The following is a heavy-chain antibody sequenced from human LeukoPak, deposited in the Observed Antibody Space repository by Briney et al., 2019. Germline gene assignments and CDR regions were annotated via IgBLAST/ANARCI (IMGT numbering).Heavy chain of an antibody. CDR1: GYTFTSYG. Sequence: GASVKVSCKASGYTFTSYGISWVRQAPGQGLEWMGWISAYNGNTNYAQKLQGRVTMTTDTSTSTTYMELRSLRSDDTAVYYCARDAADIVVVPALQHSYFDYWGQGTLVTVSS. V-gene: IGHV1-18*01. CDR2: ISAYNGNT. CDR3: ARDAADIVVVPALQHSYFDY. D-gene: IGHD2-2*01. J-gene: IGHJ4*02.